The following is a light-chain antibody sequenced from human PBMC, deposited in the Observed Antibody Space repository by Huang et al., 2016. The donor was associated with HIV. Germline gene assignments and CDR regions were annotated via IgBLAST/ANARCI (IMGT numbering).Light chain of an antibody. V-gene: IGKV3-15*01. CDR1: QSVTSN. CDR2: SAS. CDR3: QHYNNWPWWT. Sequence: EVVMTQSPAILSVSPGGRATLSCRASQSVTSNLAWYQQKPGQAPRLLIYSASTRATGIPARFSGSGSGTEFTLTISSLQSEDFAVYYCQHYNNWPWWTFGQGTKVEIK. J-gene: IGKJ1*01.